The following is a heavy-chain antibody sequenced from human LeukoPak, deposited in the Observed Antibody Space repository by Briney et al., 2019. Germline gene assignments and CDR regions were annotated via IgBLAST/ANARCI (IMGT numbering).Heavy chain of an antibody. CDR3: AREGLNMVRGVIPKEAWGWFDP. V-gene: IGHV4-59*12. D-gene: IGHD3-10*01. CDR2: IYYSGRT. J-gene: IGHJ5*02. Sequence: SETLSLTCSVSGGSISSYYWSWIRQPPGKGLEWIGYIYYSGRTNYNPSLKSRVTISVDTSKNQFSLTLSSVTAADTAVYYCAREGLNMVRGVIPKEAWGWFDPWGQGTLVTVSS. CDR1: GGSISSYY.